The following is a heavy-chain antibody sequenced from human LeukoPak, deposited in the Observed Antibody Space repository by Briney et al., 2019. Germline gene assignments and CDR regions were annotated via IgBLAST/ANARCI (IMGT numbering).Heavy chain of an antibody. Sequence: SETLSLTCTVSGGSISSYYWSWIRQPPGKGLEWIGYIYYSGSTNYNPSLKSRVTISVDTSKNQFSLKLSSVTAADTAVYYCAIYYYGSGIDAFDIWGQGTMVTVSS. D-gene: IGHD3-10*01. CDR2: IYYSGST. J-gene: IGHJ3*02. V-gene: IGHV4-59*08. CDR1: GGSISSYY. CDR3: AIYYYGSGIDAFDI.